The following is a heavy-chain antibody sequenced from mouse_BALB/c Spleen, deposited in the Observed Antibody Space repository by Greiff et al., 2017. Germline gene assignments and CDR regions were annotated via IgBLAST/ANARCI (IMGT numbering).Heavy chain of an antibody. D-gene: IGHD4-1*02. CDR1: GFTFSSYG. Sequence: EVMLVESGGDLVKPGGSLKLSCAASGFTFSSYGMSWVRQTPDKRLEWVATISSGGSYTYYPDSVKGRFTISRDNAKNTLYLQMSSLKSEDTAMYYCARHPTGTSMDYWGQGTSVTVSS. J-gene: IGHJ4*01. CDR2: ISSGGSYT. V-gene: IGHV5-6*01. CDR3: ARHPTGTSMDY.